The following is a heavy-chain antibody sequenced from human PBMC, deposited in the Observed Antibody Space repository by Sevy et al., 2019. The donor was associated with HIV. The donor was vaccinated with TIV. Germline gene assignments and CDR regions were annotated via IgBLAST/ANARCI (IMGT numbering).Heavy chain of an antibody. CDR3: AREGCTKPHDY. CDR1: GFTFSKYW. V-gene: IGHV3-23*01. Sequence: GGSLRLSCAASGFTFSKYWMGWVRQPPGKGLEWVSTLSFGCGEINYADSVKGRFTISRDNSKSSVYLQMNNLRPEDTAVYYCAREGCTKPHDYWGQGTLVTVS. CDR2: LSFGCGEI. D-gene: IGHD2-8*01. J-gene: IGHJ4*02.